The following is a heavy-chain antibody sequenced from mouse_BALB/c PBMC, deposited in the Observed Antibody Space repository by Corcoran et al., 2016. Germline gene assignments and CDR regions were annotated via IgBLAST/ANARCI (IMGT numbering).Heavy chain of an antibody. V-gene: IGHV1-22*01. D-gene: IGHD1-3*01. CDR2: INPYNDGT. CDR1: GYTFTSYV. J-gene: IGHJ4*01. Sequence: EVQLQQSGPELVKPGASVKMSCKASGYTFTSYVMHWVKQKPGQGLEWIGYINPYNDGTSYNQKFKGKATLTVDKSSSTAYMELRSLTSEDSAVYYCARMDNYYAMDYWGQGTSVTVSS. CDR3: ARMDNYYAMDY.